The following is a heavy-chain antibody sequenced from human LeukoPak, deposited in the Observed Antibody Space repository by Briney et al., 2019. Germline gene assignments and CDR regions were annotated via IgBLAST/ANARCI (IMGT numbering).Heavy chain of an antibody. CDR1: GGSIRSYY. CDR3: ARGGGLDYYYYYMDV. D-gene: IGHD6-6*01. Sequence: SETLSLTCTVSGGSIRSYYWSWIRQLPGKGLEWIGYIYYSGSTNYNPSLKSRVTISVDTSKNQFSLKLSSVTAADTAVYYCARGGGLDYYYYYMDVWGKGTTVTISS. J-gene: IGHJ6*03. V-gene: IGHV4-59*01. CDR2: IYYSGST.